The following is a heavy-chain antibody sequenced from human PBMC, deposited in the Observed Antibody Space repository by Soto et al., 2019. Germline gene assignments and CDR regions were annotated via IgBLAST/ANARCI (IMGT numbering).Heavy chain of an antibody. D-gene: IGHD3-9*01. Sequence: QVQLVQSGAEVKKPGSSVKVSCNASGGTFSSYAISWVRQSPGQGLEWMGGIIPIFGTANYAQKFQGRVTTTSDECTSTAYMELKSLRSEDPALYYCARDYDIVTGYRPWGQGTMGTFAS. CDR1: GGTFSSYA. V-gene: IGHV1-69*05. CDR2: IIPIFGTA. CDR3: ARDYDIVTGYRP. J-gene: IGHJ5*02.